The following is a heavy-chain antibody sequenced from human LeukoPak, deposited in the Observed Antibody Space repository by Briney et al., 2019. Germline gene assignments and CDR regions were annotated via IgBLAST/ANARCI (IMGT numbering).Heavy chain of an antibody. Sequence: ASVKVSCKTSGHSMTTFGITWVRQAPGQGLEWIGWMSSDNGNTNYADKFQGRVSITRDTSRTTAYMELRSLRSDDTAVYFCATVATGRYFFYYMDVWGAGTTVTVSS. CDR2: MSSDNGNT. V-gene: IGHV1-18*01. D-gene: IGHD5-12*01. J-gene: IGHJ6*03. CDR3: ATVATGRYFFYYMDV. CDR1: GHSMTTFG.